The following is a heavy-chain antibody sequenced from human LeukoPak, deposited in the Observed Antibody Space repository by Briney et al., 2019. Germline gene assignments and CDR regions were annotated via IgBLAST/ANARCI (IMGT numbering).Heavy chain of an antibody. Sequence: SETLSLTCAVYGGSFSGYYWSWIRQPPGKGLEWIGEINHSGSTNYNPSLKSRVTISVDTSKNQFSLKLNSVTAADTAVYYCAREGYYDSSTAFDIWGQGTMVTVSS. CDR3: AREGYYDSSTAFDI. CDR1: GGSFSGYY. CDR2: INHSGST. D-gene: IGHD3-22*01. V-gene: IGHV4-34*01. J-gene: IGHJ3*02.